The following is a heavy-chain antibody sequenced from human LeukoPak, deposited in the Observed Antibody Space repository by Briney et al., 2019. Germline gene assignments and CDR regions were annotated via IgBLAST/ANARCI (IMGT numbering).Heavy chain of an antibody. CDR3: ARWESGKDAFDI. Sequence: GGSLRLSCAASGFTFSSYSMNWVRQAPGKGLEWVSSISSSSSYIYYADSVKGRFTISRDNAKNSLYLQMNSLRAEDTAVYYCARWESGKDAFDIWGQGTMVTVSS. J-gene: IGHJ3*02. CDR1: GFTFSSYS. V-gene: IGHV3-21*01. CDR2: ISSSSSYI. D-gene: IGHD1-26*01.